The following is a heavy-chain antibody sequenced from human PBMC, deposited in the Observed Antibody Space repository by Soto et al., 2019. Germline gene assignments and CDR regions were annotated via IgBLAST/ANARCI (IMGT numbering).Heavy chain of an antibody. D-gene: IGHD4-17*01. CDR3: ARGGGDYVLFHYYGMDV. CDR1: GYSFTSYW. V-gene: IGHV5-51*01. Sequence: PGESLQISCKGSGYSFTSYWIGWVGQMPGKGLEWMGIIYPGDSDTRYSPSFQGQVTISADKSISTAYLQWSSMKASDTAMYYCARGGGDYVLFHYYGMDVWGQGTTVTVSS. CDR2: IYPGDSDT. J-gene: IGHJ6*02.